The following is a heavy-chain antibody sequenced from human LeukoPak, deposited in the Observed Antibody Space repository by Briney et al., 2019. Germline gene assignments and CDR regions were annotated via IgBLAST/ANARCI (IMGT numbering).Heavy chain of an antibody. Sequence: SVKVSCKASGGTFSSYAISWVRQAPGQGLEWMGGIIPIFGTANYAQKFQGRVTITTDESRSTAYMELSSLRSEDTAVYYCAREYSGSSGAPWFDPWGQGTLVTVSS. J-gene: IGHJ5*02. D-gene: IGHD1-26*01. CDR3: AREYSGSSGAPWFDP. CDR1: GGTFSSYA. CDR2: IIPIFGTA. V-gene: IGHV1-69*05.